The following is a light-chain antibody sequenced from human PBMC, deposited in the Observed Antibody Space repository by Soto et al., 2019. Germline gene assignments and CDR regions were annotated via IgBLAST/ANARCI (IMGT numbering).Light chain of an antibody. CDR2: DTS. V-gene: IGKV3-15*01. CDR3: QQYNNWPPFMYT. J-gene: IGKJ2*01. Sequence: EIVMTQSPATLSVSPGETVTLSCRASHSISQNFAWYKQKPGQAPRLLIYDTSTRATGIPARFSGGGSGTDFTLTISSLQSEDFAVYYCQQYNNWPPFMYTFGAGTKVEIK. CDR1: HSISQN.